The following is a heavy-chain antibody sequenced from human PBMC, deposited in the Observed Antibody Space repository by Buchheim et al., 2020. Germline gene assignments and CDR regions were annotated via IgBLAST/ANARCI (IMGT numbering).Heavy chain of an antibody. V-gene: IGHV3-23*01. D-gene: IGHD5-24*01. CDR2: ISGCGGCT. CDR3: AKDQRDGYNCSIDY. J-gene: IGHJ4*02. Sequence: EVQLLESGGGLVQPGGSLRLFCAASGFHFCSYAMSWVRQAPGKGLGWVAVISGCGGCTYYADLVKGRFPLSRDNSKNTLYPQMNSLRAEDTAVYYCAKDQRDGYNCSIDYWGQGTL. CDR1: GFHFCSYA.